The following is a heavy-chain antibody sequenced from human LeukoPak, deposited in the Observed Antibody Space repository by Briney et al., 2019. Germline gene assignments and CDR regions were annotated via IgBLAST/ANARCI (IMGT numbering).Heavy chain of an antibody. D-gene: IGHD5-24*01. V-gene: IGHV4-34*01. J-gene: IGHJ6*03. CDR2: INHSGST. Sequence: PSETLSLTCAVYGVSFSGYYWSWIREPPGKGLEWIGEINHSGSTNYNPSLKSRITISVDTSKNQFSLKLSSVTAADTAVYYCARGSRRDGYNWYYYYYYLDVWGRGTTVTVSS. CDR3: ARGSRRDGYNWYYYYYYLDV. CDR1: GVSFSGYY.